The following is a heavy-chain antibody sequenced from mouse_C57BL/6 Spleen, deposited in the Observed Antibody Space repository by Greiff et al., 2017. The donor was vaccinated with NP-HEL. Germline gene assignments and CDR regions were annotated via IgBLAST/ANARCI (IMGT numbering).Heavy chain of an antibody. J-gene: IGHJ3*01. CDR2: INYDGSST. Sequence: EVKLMESEGGLVQPGSSMKLSCTASGFTFSDYYMAWVRQVPEKGLEWVANINYDGSSTYYLDSLKSRFIISRDNAKNILYLQMSSLKSEDTATYYCARLDGNYEVAYWGQGTLVTVSA. CDR3: ARLDGNYEVAY. D-gene: IGHD2-1*01. V-gene: IGHV5-16*01. CDR1: GFTFSDYY.